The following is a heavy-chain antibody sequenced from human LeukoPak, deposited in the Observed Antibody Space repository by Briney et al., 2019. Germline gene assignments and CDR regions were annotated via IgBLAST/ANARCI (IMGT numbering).Heavy chain of an antibody. D-gene: IGHD6-13*01. V-gene: IGHV3-7*01. CDR2: IKQDGSER. CDR1: GFTFSTFW. CDR3: AREGSSWYSDY. Sequence: GGSLRLSCAASGFTFSTFWMTWVRQAPGNGLEWVANIKQDGSERYYVDSVKGRFTISRDNAKNSLYLQMNSLRAEDTAVYYCAREGSSWYSDYWGQGTLVTVSS. J-gene: IGHJ4*02.